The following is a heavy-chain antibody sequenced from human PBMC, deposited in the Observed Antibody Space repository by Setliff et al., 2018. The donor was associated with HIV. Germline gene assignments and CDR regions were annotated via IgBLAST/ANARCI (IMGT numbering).Heavy chain of an antibody. CDR3: AASFYYDSRHMDV. Sequence: SLRLSCAASGFTFSDYYMSWIRQAPGKGLEWVSYISSSSSYTNYADSVKGRFTISRDNAKNSLYLQMNSLRAEDTAVYYCAASFYYDSRHMDVWGKGTTVTVSS. CDR1: GFTFSDYY. D-gene: IGHD3-22*01. J-gene: IGHJ6*03. V-gene: IGHV3-11*03. CDR2: ISSSSSYT.